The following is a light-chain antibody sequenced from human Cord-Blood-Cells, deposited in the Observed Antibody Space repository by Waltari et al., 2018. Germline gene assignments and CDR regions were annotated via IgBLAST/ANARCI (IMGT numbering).Light chain of an antibody. Sequence: QSALTQPAPVSGSPGQSITISCTGTSSDVGGYNYVSWYQQHPCKAPKRMIYDVSNRPSGVSNLFSGSKSGNTASLTISGLQAEDEADYYCSSYTSSSTLVFGGGTKLTVL. V-gene: IGLV2-14*01. CDR2: DVS. J-gene: IGLJ3*02. CDR1: SSDVGGYNY. CDR3: SSYTSSSTLV.